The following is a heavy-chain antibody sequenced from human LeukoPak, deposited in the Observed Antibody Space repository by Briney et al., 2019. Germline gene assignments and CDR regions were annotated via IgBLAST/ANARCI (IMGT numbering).Heavy chain of an antibody. D-gene: IGHD3-22*01. Sequence: APVKVSCKASGYTFTSYGINWVRQAPGQGLEWLGWIRAYNDDTNYAPKFQGRVIMTTDTSTNTAYMELRSLRSDDTAVYYCARDPLEYFDSSNHGHWGQGTLLTVSS. V-gene: IGHV1-18*01. CDR3: ARDPLEYFDSSNHGH. CDR1: GYTFTSYG. J-gene: IGHJ4*02. CDR2: IRAYNDDT.